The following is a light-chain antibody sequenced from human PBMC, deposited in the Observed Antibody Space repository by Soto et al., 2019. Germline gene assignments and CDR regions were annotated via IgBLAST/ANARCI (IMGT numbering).Light chain of an antibody. CDR1: QSISSW. V-gene: IGKV1-5*01. CDR3: QQYNSYWT. J-gene: IGKJ1*01. Sequence: DIQMTQSPSTLSASVGDRVTITCRASQSISSWLAWYQQKPGKAPKLLIYDASSLESGVPSRFSDSGSGTEFTLTISSLQPDDVATYYCQQYNSYWTFGKGTKV. CDR2: DAS.